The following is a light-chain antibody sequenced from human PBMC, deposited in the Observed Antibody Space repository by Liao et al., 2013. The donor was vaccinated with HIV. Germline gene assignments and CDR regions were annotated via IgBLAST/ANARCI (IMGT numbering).Light chain of an antibody. V-gene: IGLV3-1*01. CDR1: KLGDEY. CDR3: QAWDSKTGAS. J-gene: IGLJ1*01. CDR2: QDN. Sequence: SYELTQPPSVSVSPGQTASITCSGDKLGDEYACWYQQRPGQSPALIIYQDNKRPSGIPERFSGSNSGNTATLTISGTQAVDEADYYCQAWDSKTGASFGTGTKVTVL.